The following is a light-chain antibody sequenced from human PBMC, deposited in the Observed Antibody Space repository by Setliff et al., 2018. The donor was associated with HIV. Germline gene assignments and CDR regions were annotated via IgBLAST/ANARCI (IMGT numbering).Light chain of an antibody. CDR1: SSDIGAYDY. J-gene: IGLJ3*02. CDR2: DVS. Sequence: QSVLTQPASVSGSPGQPITISCTGTSSDIGAYDYVSWYQQHPGKAPKLIIYDVSSRPSGASYRFSGSKSDNTASLTISGLQAEDEADYYCYSSTTSSTWVFGGGTKVTV. CDR3: YSSTTSSTWV. V-gene: IGLV2-14*03.